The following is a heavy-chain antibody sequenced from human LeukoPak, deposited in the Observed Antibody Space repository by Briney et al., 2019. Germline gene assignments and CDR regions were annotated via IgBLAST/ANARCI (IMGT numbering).Heavy chain of an antibody. CDR1: GFTFSSYW. V-gene: IGHV3-7*04. CDR2: IKQDGSEK. J-gene: IGHJ4*02. CDR3: ARRTPITMVRGVIPLYYFDY. Sequence: GGPLRLSCAASGFTFSSYWMSWVRQAPGKGLEWVANIKQDGSEKYYVDSVKGRFTISRDNAKNSLYLQMNSLRAEDTAVYYCARRTPITMVRGVIPLYYFDYWGQGTLVTVSS. D-gene: IGHD3-10*01.